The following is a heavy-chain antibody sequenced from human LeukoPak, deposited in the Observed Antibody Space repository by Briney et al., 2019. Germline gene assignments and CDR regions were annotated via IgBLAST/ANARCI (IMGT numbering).Heavy chain of an antibody. J-gene: IGHJ6*02. CDR2: IIPIFGTA. V-gene: IGHV1-69*01. CDR3: ASFGVTDYYYYSMDV. Sequence: SVKVSCKASGGTFSSYAISWVRQAPGQGLEWMGGIIPIFGTANYAQKFQGRVTITADESTSTAYMELSSLRSEDTAVYYCASFGVTDYYYYSMDVWGQGTTVTVSS. CDR1: GGTFSSYA. D-gene: IGHD3-3*01.